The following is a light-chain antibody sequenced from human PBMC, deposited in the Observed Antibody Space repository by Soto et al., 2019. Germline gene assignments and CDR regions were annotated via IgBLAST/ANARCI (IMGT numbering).Light chain of an antibody. CDR2: WAS. J-gene: IGKJ2*03. CDR3: QQYYYTPYS. CDR1: QSLLYSSNNKNS. Sequence: DIVMTQSPDSLPVSLGERATINCKSSQSLLYSSNNKNSLAWYQQKPGQPPKLLIFWASTRESGVPERFSGSGSGTDFPLTISRLQAEYVAVYSCQQYYYTPYSFGQGNKLEIK. V-gene: IGKV4-1*01.